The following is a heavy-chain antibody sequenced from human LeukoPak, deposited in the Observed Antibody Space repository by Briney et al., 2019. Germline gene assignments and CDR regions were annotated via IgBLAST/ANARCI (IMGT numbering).Heavy chain of an antibody. J-gene: IGHJ3*02. CDR3: ARDIAAAGNLAFDI. CDR2: IYYSGST. V-gene: IGHV4-59*12. Sequence: SETLSLTCTVSGGSISSYYWSWIRQPPGKGLEWIGYIYYSGSTNYNPSLKSRVTISVDTSKNQSSLKLSSVTAADTAVYYCARDIAAAGNLAFDIWGQGTMVTVSS. CDR1: GGSISSYY. D-gene: IGHD6-13*01.